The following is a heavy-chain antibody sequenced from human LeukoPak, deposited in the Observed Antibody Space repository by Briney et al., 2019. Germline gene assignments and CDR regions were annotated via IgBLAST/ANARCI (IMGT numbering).Heavy chain of an antibody. CDR3: ARTALSGAPRD. J-gene: IGHJ4*02. Sequence: GGSLRLSCVASGFSFSEYEMNWVRQAPGKGLEWISYINAGGSTIHYAASVRGRFTISRDNAKNSLYLQMNNLRAEDTGIYYCARTALSGAPRDWGQGSQVTISS. V-gene: IGHV3-48*03. CDR1: GFSFSEYE. D-gene: IGHD1-26*01. CDR2: INAGGSTI.